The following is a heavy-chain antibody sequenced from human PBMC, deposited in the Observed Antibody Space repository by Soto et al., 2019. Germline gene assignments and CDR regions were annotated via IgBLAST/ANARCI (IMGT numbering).Heavy chain of an antibody. CDR1: GFTFNTYA. CDR3: ARDPGGSGWAFDC. Sequence: ESGGGVVQPGRSLRLSCAASGFTFNTYAMNWVRQAPGKGLEWVAVIWYDGSNQYYGDSVKGRFTISRDNSKNTLYLEMNRLRDEDTAVYYCARDPGGSGWAFDCWGQGTLVTVSS. J-gene: IGHJ4*02. V-gene: IGHV3-33*01. D-gene: IGHD6-19*01. CDR2: IWYDGSNQ.